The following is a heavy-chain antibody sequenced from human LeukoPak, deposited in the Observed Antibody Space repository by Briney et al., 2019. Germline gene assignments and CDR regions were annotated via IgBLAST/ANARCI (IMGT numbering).Heavy chain of an antibody. V-gene: IGHV3-23*01. CDR2: IIDSGNSI. Sequence: GGSLRLSCAASGFTFSSCAMSWVRQTPGKGLEWVSTIIDSGNSIYYADSAEGRFTISRDNSKNTLYLQMNSLRAGDTAVYYCAKDPIFSGSYGVFDYWGLGTLVTVSS. D-gene: IGHD1-26*01. CDR3: AKDPIFSGSYGVFDY. J-gene: IGHJ4*02. CDR1: GFTFSSCA.